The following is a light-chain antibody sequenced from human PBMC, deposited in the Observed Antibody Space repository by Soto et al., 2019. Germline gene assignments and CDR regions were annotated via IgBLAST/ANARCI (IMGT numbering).Light chain of an antibody. J-gene: IGKJ5*01. CDR1: QSLMHITGETF. Sequence: DVVMPQTPLSLSVAPGQPASISCKSSQSLMHITGETFLFWYLQKPGQSPQLLIYEVSTRVSGVPDRFSGSGSGTDFTLEISRVETDEVGIYYCMQSTQLPPTFGQGTRLGIE. CDR2: EVS. V-gene: IGKV2D-29*02. CDR3: MQSTQLPPT.